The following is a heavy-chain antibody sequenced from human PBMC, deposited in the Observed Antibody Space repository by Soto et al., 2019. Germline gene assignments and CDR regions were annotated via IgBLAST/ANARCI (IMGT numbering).Heavy chain of an antibody. J-gene: IGHJ3*02. CDR1: GGSISSSTYY. CDR3: ARRLGGAFDI. Sequence: PSETLSLTCNVSGGSISSSTYYWDWIRQPPGEGLEGIGSIYYSGSAYYIPSLKRRVTISIDTSKSQFSLKLTSVTAADTAVYYCARRLGGAFDIWGQGTMVTVSS. V-gene: IGHV4-39*01. CDR2: IYYSGSA. D-gene: IGHD3-16*01.